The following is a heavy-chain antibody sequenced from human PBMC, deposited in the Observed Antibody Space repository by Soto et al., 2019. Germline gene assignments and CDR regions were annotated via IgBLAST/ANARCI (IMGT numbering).Heavy chain of an antibody. J-gene: IGHJ5*02. Sequence: GGSLILSCAASGFTFSSYWIHWVRQAPGEGLVWVSRINGDGLTTNYADSVKGRFAISRDNRKNTLYLQLSSLRSEDTAVYYCARGRRYDFWSGYPYPQDGEFDPWGQGTLVTVSS. V-gene: IGHV3-74*01. CDR2: INGDGLTT. CDR3: ARGRRYDFWSGYPYPQDGEFDP. D-gene: IGHD3-3*01. CDR1: GFTFSSYW.